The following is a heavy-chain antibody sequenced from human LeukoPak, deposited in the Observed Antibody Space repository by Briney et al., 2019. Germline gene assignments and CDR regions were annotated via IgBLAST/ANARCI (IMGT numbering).Heavy chain of an antibody. Sequence: PGGSLRLSCAASGFTFSSYSMNWVRQAPGKGLEWVSYISSSSSTIYYADSVKGRFTISRDNAKNSLYLQMNSLRAEDTAVYYCAREGVGQLLPYCMDVWGKGTTVTVSS. CDR3: AREGVGQLLPYCMDV. V-gene: IGHV3-48*04. CDR2: ISSSSSTI. J-gene: IGHJ6*03. D-gene: IGHD2-2*01. CDR1: GFTFSSYS.